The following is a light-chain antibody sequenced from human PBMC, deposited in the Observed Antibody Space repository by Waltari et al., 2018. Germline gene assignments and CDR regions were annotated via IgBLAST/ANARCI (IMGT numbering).Light chain of an antibody. CDR2: GAS. CDR3: QHYVRLPAT. CDR1: QSVGRS. V-gene: IGKV3-20*01. Sequence: EIVLTQSPATLSLSPGERATISCRASQSVGRSLAWYQQKPGQAPRLLIYGASSRATGIPDRFSGSGSGTDFSLTISRLEPEDFAVYYCQHYVRLPATFGQGTKVEIK. J-gene: IGKJ1*01.